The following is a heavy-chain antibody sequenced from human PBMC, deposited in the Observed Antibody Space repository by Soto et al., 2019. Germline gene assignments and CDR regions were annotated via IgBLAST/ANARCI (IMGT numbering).Heavy chain of an antibody. CDR3: ARDNYDFWSGFFYYYMDV. J-gene: IGHJ6*03. Sequence: ASVKVSCKASGYTFTSYDITWVLQATGQGLEWMGWMNPNSGNTGYAQKFQGRVTMARNTSISTAYMELSSLRSEDTAVYYCARDNYDFWSGFFYYYMDVWGKGTTVTVSS. D-gene: IGHD3-3*01. V-gene: IGHV1-8*01. CDR2: MNPNSGNT. CDR1: GYTFTSYD.